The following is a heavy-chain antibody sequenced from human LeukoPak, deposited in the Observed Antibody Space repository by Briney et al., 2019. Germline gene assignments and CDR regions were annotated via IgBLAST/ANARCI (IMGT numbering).Heavy chain of an antibody. CDR2: IYHSGST. CDR3: ARGGCSSTSCYGDYYYYMDV. Sequence: SETLSLTCTVSDDSISSGFYWGWIRQPPGKGLEWIGSIYHSGSTYYNPSLKSRVTISVDTSKNQFSLRLSSVTAADTAVYYCARGGCSSTSCYGDYYYYMDVWGKGTTVTVSS. J-gene: IGHJ6*03. V-gene: IGHV4-38-2*02. D-gene: IGHD2-2*01. CDR1: DDSISSGFY.